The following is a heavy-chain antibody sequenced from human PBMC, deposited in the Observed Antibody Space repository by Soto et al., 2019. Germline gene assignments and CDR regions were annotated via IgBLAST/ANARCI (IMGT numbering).Heavy chain of an antibody. Sequence: SETLSLTCTVSGGSISSYYWSWIRQPPGKGLEWIGYIYYSGSTNYNPSLKSRVTISVDTSKNHFSLKLSSVTAADTAVYYCARHPMLRGPDDAFDICGQGTMVSVS. J-gene: IGHJ3*02. CDR3: ARHPMLRGPDDAFDI. CDR1: GGSISSYY. D-gene: IGHD3-10*01. V-gene: IGHV4-59*08. CDR2: IYYSGST.